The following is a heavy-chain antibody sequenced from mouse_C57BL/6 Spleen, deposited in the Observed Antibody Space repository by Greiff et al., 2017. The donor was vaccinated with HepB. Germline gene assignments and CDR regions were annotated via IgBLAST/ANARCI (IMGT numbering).Heavy chain of an antibody. CDR3: ARCDYSGSHYFDY. Sequence: QVQLQQPGAELVRPGSSVKLSCKASGYTFTSYWMHWVKQRPIQGLEWIGNIDPSDSETHYNQKFKDKATLTVDKSSSTAYMQLSSLTSEGSAVYYTARCDYSGSHYFDYWGQGTTLTVSS. V-gene: IGHV1-52*01. J-gene: IGHJ2*01. D-gene: IGHD1-1*01. CDR1: GYTFTSYW. CDR2: IDPSDSET.